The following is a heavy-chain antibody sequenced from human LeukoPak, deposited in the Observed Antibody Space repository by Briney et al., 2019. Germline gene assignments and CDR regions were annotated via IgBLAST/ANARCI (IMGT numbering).Heavy chain of an antibody. CDR3: ARGSSSSGAFDY. D-gene: IGHD6-6*01. V-gene: IGHV3-33*01. CDR1: GFTFSSYG. J-gene: IGHJ4*02. Sequence: PGRSLGLSCAASGFTFSSYGMHWVRQAPGKGLEWVAVIWYDGSNKYYADSVKGRFTISRDNSKNTLYLQMNSLRAEDTAVYYCARGSSSSGAFDYWGQGTLVTVSS. CDR2: IWYDGSNK.